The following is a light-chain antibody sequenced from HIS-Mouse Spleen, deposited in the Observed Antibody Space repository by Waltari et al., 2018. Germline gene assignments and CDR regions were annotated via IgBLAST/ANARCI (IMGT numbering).Light chain of an antibody. CDR2: SNN. V-gene: IGLV1-44*01. J-gene: IGLJ3*02. CDR3: AAWDDSLNGRV. CDR1: SPNHRSNT. Sequence: QSVLTQPPSASGTPGTRVPISCSGSSPNHRSNTVTWYPQPPGTAPKLLIYSNNQRPSGVPDRFSGSKSGTSASLAISGLQSEDEADYYCAAWDDSLNGRVFGGGTKLTVL.